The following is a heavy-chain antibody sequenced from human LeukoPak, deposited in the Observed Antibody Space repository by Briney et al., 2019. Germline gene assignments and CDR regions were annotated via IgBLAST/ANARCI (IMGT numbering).Heavy chain of an antibody. CDR1: GFTFSTYN. Sequence: GGSLRLSCAASGFTFSTYNMNWVRQAPGKGLEWVSAISTRGGTTYYADSVKGRFTISRDDSKNTLYLQMNSLRVEGTAVYYCAKDRWVGATISHYFDYWGQGTLVTVSS. CDR2: ISTRGGTT. CDR3: AKDRWVGATISHYFDY. D-gene: IGHD1-26*01. J-gene: IGHJ4*02. V-gene: IGHV3-23*01.